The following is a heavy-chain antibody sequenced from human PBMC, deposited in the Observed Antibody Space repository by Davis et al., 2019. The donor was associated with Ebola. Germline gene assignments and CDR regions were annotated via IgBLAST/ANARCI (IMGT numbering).Heavy chain of an antibody. Sequence: ASVKVSCKASGYTFTSYGLSWVRQAPGQGLEWMGWISAYNGNTNYAQKLQGRVTMTTDTSTSTAYMELRSLRSDDTAMYYCVRSNSWYGDYWGRGTLVTVSS. D-gene: IGHD6-13*01. CDR2: ISAYNGNT. CDR1: GYTFTSYG. J-gene: IGHJ4*02. CDR3: VRSNSWYGDY. V-gene: IGHV1-18*04.